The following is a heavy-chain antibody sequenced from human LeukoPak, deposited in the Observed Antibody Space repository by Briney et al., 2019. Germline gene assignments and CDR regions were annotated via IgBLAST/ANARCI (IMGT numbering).Heavy chain of an antibody. CDR1: GYTFTGYY. V-gene: IGHV1-2*02. CDR2: INPNSGDT. Sequence: ASVKVSCKASGYTFTGYYMHRVRQAPGRGLEWMGWINPNSGDTKYAQKFQGRVTMTRDTSISTAYMELSRLRSDDTALYYCATQRGSYLWGTDFDFWGQGTLVTVSS. D-gene: IGHD3-16*01. CDR3: ATQRGSYLWGTDFDF. J-gene: IGHJ4*02.